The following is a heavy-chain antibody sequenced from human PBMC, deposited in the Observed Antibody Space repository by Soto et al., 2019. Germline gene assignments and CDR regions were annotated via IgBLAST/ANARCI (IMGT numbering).Heavy chain of an antibody. V-gene: IGHV3-23*01. CDR2: ISGSGGST. Sequence: HPGGSLRLSCAASGFTFSSYAMSWVRQAPGKGLEWVSAISGSGGSTYYADSVKGRFTISRDNSKNTLYLQMNSLRAEDTAVYYCAKTPAKGVVAATAFDIWGQGTMVTVSS. CDR1: GFTFSSYA. J-gene: IGHJ3*02. CDR3: AKTPAKGVVAATAFDI. D-gene: IGHD2-15*01.